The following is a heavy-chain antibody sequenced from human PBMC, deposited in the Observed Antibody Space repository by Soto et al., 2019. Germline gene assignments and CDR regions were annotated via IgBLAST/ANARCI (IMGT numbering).Heavy chain of an antibody. CDR2: TTANNDDT. J-gene: IGHJ4*02. D-gene: IGHD2-21*02. CDR1: GYIFTHYG. CDR3: ARDERGTCSGTDCYYFDY. Sequence: QVQLVQSGSEVKEPGASVKVSCKASGYIFTHYGISWVRQAPGQGLEWMAWTTANNDDTNYATKHKDRVTLTTDTSTGTADMELRSLRSDETAVYYCARDERGTCSGTDCYYFDYWGQGTLVTVS. V-gene: IGHV1-18*04.